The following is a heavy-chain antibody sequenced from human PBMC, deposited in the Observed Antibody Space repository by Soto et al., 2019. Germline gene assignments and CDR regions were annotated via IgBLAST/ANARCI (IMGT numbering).Heavy chain of an antibody. CDR1: GYTFTSYD. V-gene: IGHV1-8*01. D-gene: IGHD6-13*01. CDR3: ASTRDSSSWYWFDP. CDR2: MNPNSGNT. J-gene: IGHJ5*02. Sequence: ASVKVSCKASGYTFTSYDINWVRQATGQGLEWMGWMNPNSGNTDYAQKLQGRVTMTTDTSTSTAYMELRSLRSDDTAVYYCASTRDSSSWYWFDPWGQGTLVTVSS.